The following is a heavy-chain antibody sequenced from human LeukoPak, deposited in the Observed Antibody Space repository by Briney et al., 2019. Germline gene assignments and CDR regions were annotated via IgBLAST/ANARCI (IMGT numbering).Heavy chain of an antibody. D-gene: IGHD3-16*01. J-gene: IGHJ4*02. Sequence: GGSLRLSCVVSGFTFSNAWMGWVRQTPAKGLEWIGRIKSSIDGGTTDYAAPVKGRFTISRDDSENTLYLQMNSLKTEDTAVYYCTNWGFWGQGTLVTVSS. CDR3: TNWGF. CDR1: GFTFSNAW. CDR2: IKSSIDGGTT. V-gene: IGHV3-15*01.